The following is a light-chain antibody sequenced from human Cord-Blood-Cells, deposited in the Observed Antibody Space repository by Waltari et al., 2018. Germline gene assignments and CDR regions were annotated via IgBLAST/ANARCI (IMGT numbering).Light chain of an antibody. V-gene: IGLV2-14*01. Sequence: QSAVTQPASVSGSPGKPITIPCTGTSRAVGGYNYVYWYQQHPGKSPNLMIYDVSNRPSVVSNRFSGSKSGNTASLTISGLQAEDEADYYCSSYTSSSTVVFGGGTKLTVL. CDR3: SSYTSSSTVV. J-gene: IGLJ2*01. CDR1: SRAVGGYNY. CDR2: DVS.